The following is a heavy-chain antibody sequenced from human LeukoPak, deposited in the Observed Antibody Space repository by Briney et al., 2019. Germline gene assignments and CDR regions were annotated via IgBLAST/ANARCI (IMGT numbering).Heavy chain of an antibody. D-gene: IGHD6-13*01. CDR1: GGTFSSYT. Sequence: ASVKVSCKASGGTFSSYTISWVRQAPGQGLEWMGRVIPILGIANYAQKFQGRVTMTRNTSISTAYMELSSLRSEDTAVYYCARGGSSWTSYYWGQGTLVTVSS. V-gene: IGHV1-69*02. CDR3: ARGGSSWTSYY. CDR2: VIPILGIA. J-gene: IGHJ4*02.